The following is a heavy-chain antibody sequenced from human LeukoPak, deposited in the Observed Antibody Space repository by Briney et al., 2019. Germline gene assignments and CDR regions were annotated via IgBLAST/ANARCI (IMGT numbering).Heavy chain of an antibody. CDR2: IYYSGST. V-gene: IGHV4-59*01. D-gene: IGHD1-1*01. CDR1: GGSFSGYY. J-gene: IGHJ6*03. CDR3: ARAVQLERPPPLIGYYYMDV. Sequence: SETLSLTCAVYGGSFSGYYWSWIRQPPGKGLEWIGYIYYSGSTNYNPSLKSRLTISVDTSKNQFSLKLSSVTSADTAVYYCARAVQLERPPPLIGYYYMDVWGKGTTVTVSS.